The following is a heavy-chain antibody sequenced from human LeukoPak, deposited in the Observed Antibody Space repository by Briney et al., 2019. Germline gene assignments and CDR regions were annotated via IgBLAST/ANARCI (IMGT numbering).Heavy chain of an antibody. CDR1: VYTFTCYY. V-gene: IGHV1-2*02. CDR3: APTSVSYFDY. J-gene: IGHJ4*02. D-gene: IGHD2-2*01. Sequence: ASVKVSCKASVYTFTCYYMQWLRQAPGQGLEWIGWINPNTGGTNLAQKFQGRVTLTRDTSISTAYMELSRLRSNDTAVYYCAPTSVSYFDYWGPGTLVTVSS. CDR2: INPNTGGT.